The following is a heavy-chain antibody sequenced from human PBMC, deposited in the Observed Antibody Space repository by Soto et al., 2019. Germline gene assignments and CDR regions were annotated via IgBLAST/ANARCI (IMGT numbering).Heavy chain of an antibody. CDR2: ISAHNGNT. CDR3: ARGRYGEY. CDR1: GYGFTTYG. V-gene: IGHV1-18*01. J-gene: IGHJ4*02. Sequence: QVHLVQSGAEVKKPGASVKVSCKGSGYGFTTYGITWVRQAPGQGLEWMAWISAHNGNTNYAQKLQGRVTVTRDTSTITAYVEVRSLRSDDTAVYYCARGRYGEYWGQGALFTVSS. D-gene: IGHD1-1*01.